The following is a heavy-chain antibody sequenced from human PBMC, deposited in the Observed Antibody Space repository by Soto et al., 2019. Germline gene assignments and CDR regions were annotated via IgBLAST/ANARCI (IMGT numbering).Heavy chain of an antibody. J-gene: IGHJ4*02. V-gene: IGHV4-31*03. CDR2: IYYSGST. Sequence: QVQLQESGPGLVKPSQTLSLTCTVSGGSTTSGGYYWSWFRQHPGKGLEWIGYIYYSGSTYYNPSLKSRVTISVDTSKNQFSLKLSSVTAADTAVYYCARDFRTVVDYWGQGTLVTVSS. CDR3: ARDFRTVVDY. D-gene: IGHD4-17*01. CDR1: GGSTTSGGYY.